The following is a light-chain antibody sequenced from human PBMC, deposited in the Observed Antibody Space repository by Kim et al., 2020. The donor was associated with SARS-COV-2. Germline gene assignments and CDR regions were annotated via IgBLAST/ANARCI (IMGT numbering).Light chain of an antibody. J-gene: IGLJ1*01. CDR1: SSDVGDYDY. Sequence: GQSVHISCTGTSSDVGDYDYVSWYQQHPGKAPKLVIYDVSQRPSGVPDRFSGSKSGNTASLIISGLQAADEADYYCCSYAGSYTYVFGGGTKVTVL. V-gene: IGLV2-11*03. CDR3: CSYAGSYTYV. CDR2: DVS.